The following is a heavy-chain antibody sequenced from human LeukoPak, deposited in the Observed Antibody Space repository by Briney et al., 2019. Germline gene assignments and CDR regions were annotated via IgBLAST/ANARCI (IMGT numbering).Heavy chain of an antibody. CDR1: GGSISSYY. V-gene: IGHV4-59*08. Sequence: SETLSLTCTVSGGSISSYYWSWIRQPPGKGLEWIGYTYYSGSTNYNPSLKSRVTISVDTSKNQFSLKLSSVTAADTAVYYCARHEETSNAFDIWGQGTMVTVSS. CDR2: TYYSGST. CDR3: ARHEETSNAFDI. J-gene: IGHJ3*02.